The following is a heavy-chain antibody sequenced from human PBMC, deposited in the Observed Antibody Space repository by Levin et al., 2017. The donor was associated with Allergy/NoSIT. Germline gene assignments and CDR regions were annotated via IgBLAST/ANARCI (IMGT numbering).Heavy chain of an antibody. V-gene: IGHV4-39*07. J-gene: IGHJ4*02. CDR2: IFYSGDT. D-gene: IGHD2-2*01. CDR3: ARTVSSGCSRTSCPPIFDL. Sequence: SETLSLTCTVSGGSISSSSYYWGWIRQTPGKGLAYIATIFYSGDTYYNPSLKSRLTISVDTSKNQFSLKLSSVTAADTAVYYCARTVSSGCSRTSCPPIFDLWGQGILVTVSS. CDR1: GGSISSSSYY.